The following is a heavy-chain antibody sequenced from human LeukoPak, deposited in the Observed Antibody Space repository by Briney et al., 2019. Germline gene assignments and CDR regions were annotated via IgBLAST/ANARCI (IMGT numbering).Heavy chain of an antibody. CDR1: GLTFDTYA. Sequence: GGSLRLSCVASGLTFDTYAMSWVRQAPGKGLEWVSGISDTGRKRYNTAPVKGQFTISKNNSKNTLHLQMTSLTAEATALYFLEKDHDNGDYDYYLDTWGHGTLVTVSS. J-gene: IGHJ4*01. CDR3: EKDHDNGDYDYYLDT. V-gene: IGHV3-23*01. CDR2: ISDTGRKR. D-gene: IGHD4-17*01.